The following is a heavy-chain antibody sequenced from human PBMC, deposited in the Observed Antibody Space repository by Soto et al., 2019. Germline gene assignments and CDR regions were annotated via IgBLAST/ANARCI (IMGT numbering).Heavy chain of an antibody. CDR1: GFTLTTDT. V-gene: IGHV3-21*01. CDR3: VKERVRSSFDGMDV. Sequence: PGGSLRPSFEASGFTLTTDTMHWVHQASGKGLGVVSSITSSSGRIYYADSVKGRLTISRDNARNSLDLQMNSLRAEDSAGYYCVKERVRSSFDGMDVWCEGTTVTVSS. J-gene: IGHJ6*02. D-gene: IGHD3-16*01. CDR2: ITSSSGRI.